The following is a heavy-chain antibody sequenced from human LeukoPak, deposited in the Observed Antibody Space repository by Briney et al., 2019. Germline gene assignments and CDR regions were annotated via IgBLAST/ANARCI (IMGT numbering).Heavy chain of an antibody. J-gene: IGHJ3*02. V-gene: IGHV3-48*03. Sequence: GGSLRLSCAAPGFTFSSYEMNWVRQAPGKGLEWVSYISSSGSTIYYADSVKGRFTISRDNAKNSLYLQMNSLRAEDTAVYYCARVSGSGSYSVRYDAFDIWGQGTMVTVSS. D-gene: IGHD3-10*01. CDR3: ARVSGSGSYSVRYDAFDI. CDR1: GFTFSSYE. CDR2: ISSSGSTI.